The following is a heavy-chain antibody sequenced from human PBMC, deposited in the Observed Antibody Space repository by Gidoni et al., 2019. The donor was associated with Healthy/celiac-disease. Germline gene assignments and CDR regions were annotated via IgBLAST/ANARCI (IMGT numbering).Heavy chain of an antibody. D-gene: IGHD1-26*01. CDR2: ISYDGSNK. CDR1: GFTFSSYG. V-gene: IGHV3-30*18. Sequence: QVQLVESGGGVVQPGRSLRLSCAASGFTFSSYGMHWVRQAPGKGLEWVAVISYDGSNKYYADSVKGRFTISRDNSKNTLYLQMNSLRAEDTAVYYCAKDRQWELLNYYYYYGMDVWGQGTTVTVSS. J-gene: IGHJ6*02. CDR3: AKDRQWELLNYYYYYGMDV.